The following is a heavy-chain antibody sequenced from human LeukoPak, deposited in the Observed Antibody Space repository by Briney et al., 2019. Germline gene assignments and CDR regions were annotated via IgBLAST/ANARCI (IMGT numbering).Heavy chain of an antibody. CDR1: GFTFRNYV. CDR2: TSSDLNVK. CDR3: ARYSGSYYYPPAWDL. J-gene: IGHJ4*02. V-gene: IGHV3-30-3*01. D-gene: IGHD1-26*01. Sequence: PGGSLRLSCAASGFTFRNYVIHWVRQAPGKGLEWVAVTSSDLNVKLYADSVKGRFTISRDNSKNTLYLQMDSLRADDTAVYYCARYSGSYYYPPAWDLWGQGTLVTVSS.